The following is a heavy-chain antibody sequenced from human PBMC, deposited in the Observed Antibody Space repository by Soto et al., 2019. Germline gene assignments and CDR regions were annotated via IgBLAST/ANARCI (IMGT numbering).Heavy chain of an antibody. Sequence: EVQPVESGGGLAQPGRSLRLSCAASGFIFDDYAMHWVRQAPGKGLEWVSGISWQSGSIRYADSVKGRFTISRDNAKNSLYLQMNSLRVEDTALYYCAKDMFSSSSAATFDYWGQGILVTVSS. CDR3: AKDMFSSSSAATFDY. D-gene: IGHD6-6*01. V-gene: IGHV3-9*01. CDR1: GFIFDDYA. CDR2: ISWQSGSI. J-gene: IGHJ4*02.